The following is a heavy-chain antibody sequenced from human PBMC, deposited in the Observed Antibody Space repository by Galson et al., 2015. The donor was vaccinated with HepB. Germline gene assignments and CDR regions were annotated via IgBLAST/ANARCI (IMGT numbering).Heavy chain of an antibody. CDR2: IYPGDSDT. Sequence: QSGAEVKKPGESLKISCKGSGYSFTSYWIGWVRQMPGKGLEWMGIIYPGDSDTRYSPSFQGQVTISADKSISTAYLQWSSLKASDTAMYYCAVSEGYCSGGSCYLKGYFDYWGQGTLVTVSS. V-gene: IGHV5-51*01. D-gene: IGHD2-15*01. J-gene: IGHJ4*02. CDR3: AVSEGYCSGGSCYLKGYFDY. CDR1: GYSFTSYW.